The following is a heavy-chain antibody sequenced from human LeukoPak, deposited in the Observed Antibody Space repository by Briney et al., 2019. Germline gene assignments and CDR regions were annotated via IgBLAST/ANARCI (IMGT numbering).Heavy chain of an antibody. J-gene: IGHJ6*03. CDR2: IYTSGST. Sequence: SETLSLTCTVSGGSISSYYWSWIRQPAGKGLEWIGRIYTSGSTNYNPSLKSRVTMSVDTSKNQFSLKLSSVTAADTAVYYCARDGSGWPVTYYYYYMDVWGKGTTVTVSS. D-gene: IGHD6-19*01. CDR3: ARDGSGWPVTYYYYYMDV. CDR1: GGSISSYY. V-gene: IGHV4-4*07.